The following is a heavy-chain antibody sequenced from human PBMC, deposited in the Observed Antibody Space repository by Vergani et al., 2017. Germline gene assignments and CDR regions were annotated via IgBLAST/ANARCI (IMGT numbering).Heavy chain of an antibody. J-gene: IGHJ4*02. CDR3: AKDSHLWELLSWHYFDY. Sequence: QVQLVESGGGVVQPGRSLRLSCTASGFTFSSFAMHWVRQAPGKGLEWVAVISYDGSNKYYADSVKGRFTISRDNSKNTLCLQMNSLRAEDTAVYYCAKDSHLWELLSWHYFDYWGQGTLVTVSS. V-gene: IGHV3-30*18. D-gene: IGHD1-26*01. CDR1: GFTFSSFA. CDR2: ISYDGSNK.